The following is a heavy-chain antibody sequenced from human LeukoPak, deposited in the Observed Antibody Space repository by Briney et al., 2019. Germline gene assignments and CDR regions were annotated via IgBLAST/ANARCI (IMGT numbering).Heavy chain of an antibody. CDR3: ASISHVWSGYYTAHFDY. D-gene: IGHD3-3*02. CDR1: GSTFSSYG. J-gene: IGHJ4*02. Sequence: ASVKVSCKASGSTFSSYGITWVRQAPGQGLEWMGWINPNSGDTNYAQKFQGRVTMTRDTSITTAYMELSRLKSDDTAVYYCASISHVWSGYYTAHFDYWGQGTLVTVSS. CDR2: INPNSGDT. V-gene: IGHV1-2*02.